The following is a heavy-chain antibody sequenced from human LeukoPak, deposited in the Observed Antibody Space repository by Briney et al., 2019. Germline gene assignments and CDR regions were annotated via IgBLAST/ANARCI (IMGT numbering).Heavy chain of an antibody. J-gene: IGHJ4*02. CDR2: VYYSGST. CDR1: GGSISSYY. D-gene: IGHD3-10*01. CDR3: ARHYGP. Sequence: SETLSLTCAVSGGSISSYYWSWIRQPPGKGLEWIGCVYYSGSTNYNPSLKSRVTMSLDTSKNQFSLKLNSVTATDTAVYYCARHYGPWGQGTLVTVSS. V-gene: IGHV4-59*08.